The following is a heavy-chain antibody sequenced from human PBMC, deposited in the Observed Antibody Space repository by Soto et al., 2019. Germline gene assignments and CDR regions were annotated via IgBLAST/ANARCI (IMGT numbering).Heavy chain of an antibody. J-gene: IGHJ4*02. CDR1: RFIFSIYG. CDR2: ISGDSETI. CDR3: ARDESCLEKYCSDTTCHSPYYFYS. Sequence: GGSLRLSCVASRFIFSIYGINWVRQAPGRGMEWISYISGDSETIYYADSVKGRFTISRDNAKSSVYLQMSSLRDEDTAVYYCARDESCLEKYCSDTTCHSPYYFYSWGQGALVTVSS. D-gene: IGHD2-15*01. V-gene: IGHV3-48*02.